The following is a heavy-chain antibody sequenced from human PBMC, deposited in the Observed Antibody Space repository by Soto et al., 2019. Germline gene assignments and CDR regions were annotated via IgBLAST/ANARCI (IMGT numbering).Heavy chain of an antibody. D-gene: IGHD6-19*01. J-gene: IGHJ4*02. CDR3: ARGSKSSAWYFDY. V-gene: IGHV4-59*13. CDR1: GGSIRNYY. Sequence: QVQLQESGPGLVQPSETLSLTCTVSGGSIRNYYWSWIRQSPGKGLEWIGYAYYSDSYSGSINHNPSLKSRVTISADTSKNQFSLKLTSVTAADTAVYFCARGSKSSAWYFDYWGQGTRVTVSS. CDR2: AYYSDSYSGSI.